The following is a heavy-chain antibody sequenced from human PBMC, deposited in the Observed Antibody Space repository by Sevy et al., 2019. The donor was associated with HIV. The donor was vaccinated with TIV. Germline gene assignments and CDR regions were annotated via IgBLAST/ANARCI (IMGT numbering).Heavy chain of an antibody. D-gene: IGHD2-15*01. CDR3: AREDIVLGEDNYYGIDV. CDR1: GFSVSSNY. CDR2: IHSGGKI. Sequence: GGSLRLSCAASGFSVSSNYMSWVRQAPGKGPEWVSVIHSGGKISYADPVQGRFTISRDNSKNTLYLQMNNLRAEDTAVYYCAREDIVLGEDNYYGIDVWGQGTTVTVSS. J-gene: IGHJ6*02. V-gene: IGHV3-53*01.